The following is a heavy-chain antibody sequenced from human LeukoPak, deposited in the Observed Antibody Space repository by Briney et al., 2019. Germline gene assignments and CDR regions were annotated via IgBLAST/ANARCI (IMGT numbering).Heavy chain of an antibody. CDR1: GFTFSDYS. V-gene: IGHV3-48*02. Sequence: PGGSLRLSCAASGFTFSDYSMNWVRQAPGKGLEWVSWITSSSDSIYYADSVKGRFTISRDNAKNSLYLQMNSLRDEDTAVYYCVNYCGGDCYLFDYWGQGTLVTVSS. J-gene: IGHJ4*02. CDR2: ITSSSDSI. D-gene: IGHD2-21*02. CDR3: VNYCGGDCYLFDY.